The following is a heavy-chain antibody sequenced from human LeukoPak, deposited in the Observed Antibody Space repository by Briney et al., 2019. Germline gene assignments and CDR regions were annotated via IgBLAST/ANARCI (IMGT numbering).Heavy chain of an antibody. V-gene: IGHV4-38-2*01. Sequence: PSETLSLTCAVSGYSIISGYYWGWIRQPPGKGLEWIGSIYHSGSTYYNPSLKSRVTISVDTSKNQFSLKLSSVTAADTAVYYCARGYCSSTSCYEEDAFDIWGQGTMVTVSS. J-gene: IGHJ3*02. CDR2: IYHSGST. CDR3: ARGYCSSTSCYEEDAFDI. D-gene: IGHD2-2*01. CDR1: GYSIISGYY.